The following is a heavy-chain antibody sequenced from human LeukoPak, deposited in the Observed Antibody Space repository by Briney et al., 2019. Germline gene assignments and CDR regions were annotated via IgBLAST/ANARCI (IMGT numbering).Heavy chain of an antibody. V-gene: IGHV3-11*04. J-gene: IGHJ4*02. D-gene: IGHD6-19*01. CDR1: GFNFSDHY. CDR3: ARDWHYGSPGY. CDR2: ISSSGRTI. Sequence: PGGSLRLSCAASGFNFSDHYMSWFRQAPGKGLEWVSYISSSGRTIYYADSVKGRFTISRDNAKKSLYLQMNSLRAEDTAVYYCARDWHYGSPGYWGQGTLVTVSS.